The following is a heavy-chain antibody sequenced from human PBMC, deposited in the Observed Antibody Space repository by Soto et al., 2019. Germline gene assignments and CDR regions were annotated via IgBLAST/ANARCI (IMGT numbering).Heavy chain of an antibody. CDR2: VNPSGGST. Sequence: VASVKVSCKASGYIFTAYSMHWVRQAPGQGLEWMGVVNPSGGSTNYAQKFQGRITMTRDTSTSTVYMDLSSLTSEDTAVYYCAREENCSDGSCYAEYFQRWGQGTLVTVSS. CDR3: AREENCSDGSCYAEYFQR. CDR1: GYIFTAYS. V-gene: IGHV1-46*01. D-gene: IGHD2-15*01. J-gene: IGHJ1*01.